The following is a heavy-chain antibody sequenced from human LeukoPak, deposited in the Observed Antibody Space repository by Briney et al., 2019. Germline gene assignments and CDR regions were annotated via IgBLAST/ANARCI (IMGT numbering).Heavy chain of an antibody. Sequence: PGGSLRLSCAASGFTFSSYGMHWVRQAPGKGLEWVAVISYDGSNKYYADSVKGRFTISRDNSKNTLYLQMNSLRAEDTAVYYCAKDHVAVAGPPVFDYWGQGTLVTVSS. V-gene: IGHV3-30*18. CDR3: AKDHVAVAGPPVFDY. J-gene: IGHJ4*02. CDR2: ISYDGSNK. CDR1: GFTFSSYG. D-gene: IGHD6-19*01.